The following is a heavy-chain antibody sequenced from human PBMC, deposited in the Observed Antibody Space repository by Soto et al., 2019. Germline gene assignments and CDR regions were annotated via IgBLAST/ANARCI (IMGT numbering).Heavy chain of an antibody. V-gene: IGHV1-18*01. CDR3: AFGVVAANYYYYYMDV. D-gene: IGHD2-15*01. CDR2: ISAYNGNT. CDR1: GHTFTSYG. J-gene: IGHJ6*03. Sequence: ASVKVSCKASGHTFTSYGISWVRQAPGQGLERKGWISAYNGNTNYAQKLQGRVTMTTDTSTSTAYMELRSLRSDDTAVYYCAFGVVAANYYYYYMDVWGKGTTVTVSS.